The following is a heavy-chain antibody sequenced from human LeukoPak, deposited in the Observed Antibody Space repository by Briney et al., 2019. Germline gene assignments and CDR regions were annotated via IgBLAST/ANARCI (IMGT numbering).Heavy chain of an antibody. J-gene: IGHJ4*02. D-gene: IGHD1-26*01. V-gene: IGHV3-33*01. CDR3: ARDADPSGSYFDY. CDR1: GFTFSSYG. Sequence: GGSLRLSCAASGFTFSSYGMHWVRQAPGKGLEWVAVVWYDGSNKYYADSVKGRFTISRDNSKNTLYLQMNSLRAEDTAVYYCARDADPSGSYFDYWGQGTLVTVSS. CDR2: VWYDGSNK.